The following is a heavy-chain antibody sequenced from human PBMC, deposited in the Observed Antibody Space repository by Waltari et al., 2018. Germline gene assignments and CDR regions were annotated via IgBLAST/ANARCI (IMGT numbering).Heavy chain of an antibody. CDR1: GFTFSRYA. CDR2: TWYDGSNK. V-gene: IGHV3-33*06. Sequence: QVQLVESGGGVVQPGTSLRLSCETSGFTFSRYAMYWVGQAPGKGLEWVAITWYDGSNKKYADSVRGRFTISRDNSKNTLYLQMNSLRAEDTAVYYCAKDLFDCSGGLCYLIDNWGQGTLVTVSS. J-gene: IGHJ4*02. D-gene: IGHD2-8*02. CDR3: AKDLFDCSGGLCYLIDN.